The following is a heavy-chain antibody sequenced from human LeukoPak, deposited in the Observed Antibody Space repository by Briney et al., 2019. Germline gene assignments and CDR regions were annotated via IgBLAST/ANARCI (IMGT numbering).Heavy chain of an antibody. J-gene: IGHJ5*02. Sequence: ETLSLTCTVSGGSISSYYWSWIRQPPGKGLEWIGYIYYSGSTNYNPSLKSRVTISVDKSKNQFSLNLSSVTAADTAVYYCARGQIAAEWFDPWGQGALLTVSS. CDR3: ARGQIAAEWFDP. D-gene: IGHD6-13*01. V-gene: IGHV4-59*01. CDR1: GGSISSYY. CDR2: IYYSGST.